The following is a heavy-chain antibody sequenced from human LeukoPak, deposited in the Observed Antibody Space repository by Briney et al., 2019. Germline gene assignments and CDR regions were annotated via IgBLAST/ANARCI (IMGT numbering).Heavy chain of an antibody. V-gene: IGHV3-13*04. Sequence: GGSLRLSCAASGITLSGYDMHWVRQSTGKGLEWVSGIGSAGDTYYAGSVKGRFTISRDNSKNTLYLQMNTLRAEDTAVYYCAKDRWGSGGSGGGDYWGQGTLVTVSS. D-gene: IGHD2-15*01. CDR2: IGSAGDT. J-gene: IGHJ4*02. CDR1: GITLSGYD. CDR3: AKDRWGSGGSGGGDY.